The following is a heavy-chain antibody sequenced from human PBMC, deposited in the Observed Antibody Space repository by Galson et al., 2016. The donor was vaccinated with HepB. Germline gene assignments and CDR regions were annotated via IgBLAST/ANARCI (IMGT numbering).Heavy chain of an antibody. J-gene: IGHJ4*02. Sequence: TLSLTCTVSGDSISTSAYYWSWIRQHPGKGLEWIGYIYYSGTTYYNPSLKSRLIISVDTSKNQFSLELSSVTAADTAVYYCARGLAAAWGSLAYWGQGTLVIVSS. V-gene: IGHV4-31*03. CDR1: GDSISTSAYY. D-gene: IGHD3-16*01. CDR2: IYYSGTT. CDR3: ARGLAAAWGSLAY.